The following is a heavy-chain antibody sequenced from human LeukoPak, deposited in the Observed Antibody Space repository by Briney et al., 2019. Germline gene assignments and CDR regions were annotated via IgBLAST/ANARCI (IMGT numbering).Heavy chain of an antibody. J-gene: IGHJ3*02. D-gene: IGHD3-10*01. V-gene: IGHV3-66*01. CDR1: GFTVSRNY. CDR2: IYSGGST. Sequence: GSLRLSCAASGFTVSRNYMSWVRQAPGKGLEWVSVIYSGGSTYYADSVKGRFTISRDNSKNTLYLQMNSLRAEDTAVYYCATFYGSGRGAFDIWGQGTMVTVSS. CDR3: ATFYGSGRGAFDI.